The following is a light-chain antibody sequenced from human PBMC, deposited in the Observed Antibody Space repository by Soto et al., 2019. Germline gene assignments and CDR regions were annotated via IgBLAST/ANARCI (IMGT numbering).Light chain of an antibody. Sequence: DIQVTQSSSPLSASVGDRVNVTCRASQSVSIWVAWYQQRPGRAPKLLIYKASSLEYGVPSRFSGRGSGTEFTLTISSLQPDDFGTYYCQQYSGDEWTFGQGTKVDIK. CDR3: QQYSGDEWT. J-gene: IGKJ1*01. V-gene: IGKV1-5*03. CDR2: KAS. CDR1: QSVSIW.